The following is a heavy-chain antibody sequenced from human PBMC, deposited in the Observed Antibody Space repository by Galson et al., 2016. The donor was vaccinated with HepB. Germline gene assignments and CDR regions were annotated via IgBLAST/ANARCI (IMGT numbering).Heavy chain of an antibody. CDR2: IYNSGST. J-gene: IGHJ4*02. D-gene: IGHD3-3*01. V-gene: IGHV4-31*03. CDR1: GGSISSGGYY. CDR3: ARERFPPRAHFDY. Sequence: TLSLTCTVSGGSISSGGYYWSWIRQHPGKGLEWIGYIYNSGSTYYNPSLKSRVTISVDTSKNQFSLNLTSVTAADTAVFYCARERFPPRAHFDYWGQGTLVIVSS.